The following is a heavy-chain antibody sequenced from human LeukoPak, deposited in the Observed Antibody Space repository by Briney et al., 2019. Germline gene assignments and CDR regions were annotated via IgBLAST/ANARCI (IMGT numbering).Heavy chain of an antibody. D-gene: IGHD3-9*01. J-gene: IGHJ4*02. CDR3: ARHGDLTAYYGIYYFEF. CDR2: IYSGGSA. V-gene: IGHV3-66*02. Sequence: GGSLRLSCAASGFTFSSYAMSWVRQAPGKGLEWVSAIYSGGSAYYADSVKGRFAIFRDNSKNTLYLQMNSLRAEDTAVYYCARHGDLTAYYGIYYFEFWGQGTLVTVSS. CDR1: GFTFSSYA.